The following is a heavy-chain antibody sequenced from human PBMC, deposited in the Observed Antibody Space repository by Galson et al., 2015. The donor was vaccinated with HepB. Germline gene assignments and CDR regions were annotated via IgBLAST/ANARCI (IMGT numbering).Heavy chain of an antibody. J-gene: IGHJ5*02. CDR3: AKDKGWFGGPTNWFDP. V-gene: IGHV3-23*01. CDR1: GFTFSTYA. Sequence: SLRLSCAASGFTFSTYAMSWVRQAPGKGLEWVAAISGSGGTTYYADTVKGRFTITRDNSKNTLYLQMNSLRAEDTAVYYCAKDKGWFGGPTNWFDPWGQGTLVTVSS. D-gene: IGHD3-10*01. CDR2: ISGSGGTT.